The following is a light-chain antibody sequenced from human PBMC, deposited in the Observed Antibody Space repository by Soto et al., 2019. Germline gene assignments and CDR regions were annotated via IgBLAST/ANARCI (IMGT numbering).Light chain of an antibody. J-gene: IGKJ3*01. CDR1: QSVLYSSNNKNY. V-gene: IGKV4-1*01. CDR2: WAS. CDR3: QQHYGTPFT. Sequence: DIVMTQSPDSLAVSLGERATINCKSSQSVLYSSNNKNYLAWYQQKAGQPPKLRIYWASTRESGVPDRFSGSGSGTDFTLTIRSLQAEDVAVYYCQQHYGTPFTFGPGTKVDI.